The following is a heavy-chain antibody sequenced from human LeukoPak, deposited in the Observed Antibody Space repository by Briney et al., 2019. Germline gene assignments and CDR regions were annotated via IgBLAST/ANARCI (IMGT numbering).Heavy chain of an antibody. CDR2: ISWNSGSI. V-gene: IGHV3-9*01. J-gene: IGHJ6*02. CDR3: AKGSYDFWSGYYYGMDV. CDR1: GFTFDDCA. Sequence: GGSLRLSCAASGFTFDDCAMHWVRQAPGKGLEWVSGISWNSGSIGYADSVKGRFTISRDNAKNSLYLQMNSLRAEDTALYYCAKGSYDFWSGYYYGMDVWGQGTTVTVSS. D-gene: IGHD3-3*01.